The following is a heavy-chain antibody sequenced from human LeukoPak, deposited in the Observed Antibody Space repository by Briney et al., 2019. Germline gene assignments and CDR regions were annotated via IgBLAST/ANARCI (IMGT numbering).Heavy chain of an antibody. V-gene: IGHV4-39*07. CDR2: IYYSGST. J-gene: IGHJ6*02. CDR1: GGSISSSSYY. CDR3: ARGEAAAGIRIRKRYYGMDV. Sequence: SETLSLTCTVSGGSISSSSYYWGWIRQPPGKGLEWIGSIYYSGSTYYDPSLKSRVTISVDTSKNQFSLKLSSVTAADTAVYYCARGEAAAGIRIRKRYYGMDVWGQGTTVTVSS. D-gene: IGHD6-13*01.